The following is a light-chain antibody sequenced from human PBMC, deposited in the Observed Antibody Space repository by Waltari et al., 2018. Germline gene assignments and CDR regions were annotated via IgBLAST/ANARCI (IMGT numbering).Light chain of an antibody. CDR2: IDRDGAH. CDR3: QTWGAGIV. J-gene: IGLJ2*01. V-gene: IGLV4-69*01. CDR1: RDHTYYA. Sequence: QPALTQSPSASASLGASVKLTCTLSRDHTYYAIAWHHQQPQKGPRFVMKIDRDGAHTRGDGIPARFSGSASGADRFLTISRLQLEDEGDYYCQTWGAGIVFGGGTKLTVL.